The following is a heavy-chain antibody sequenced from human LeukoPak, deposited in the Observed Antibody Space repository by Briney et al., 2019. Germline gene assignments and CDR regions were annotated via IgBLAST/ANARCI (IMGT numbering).Heavy chain of an antibody. CDR1: GGSISSSSYY. V-gene: IGHV4-39*07. CDR3: ARGGQVSTLRIWFDP. CDR2: IYYSGST. D-gene: IGHD5/OR15-5a*01. J-gene: IGHJ5*02. Sequence: PSETLSLTCTVSGGSISSSSYYWGWIRQPPGKGLEWIGSIYYSGSTYYNPSLKSRVTISLDTSKNQFSLKLSSVTAADTAVYYCARGGQVSTLRIWFDPWGQGTLVTVSS.